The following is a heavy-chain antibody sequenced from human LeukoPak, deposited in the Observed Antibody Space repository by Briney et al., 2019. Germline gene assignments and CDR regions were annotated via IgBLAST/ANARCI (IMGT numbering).Heavy chain of an antibody. D-gene: IGHD2-15*01. J-gene: IGHJ5*02. CDR2: ISGSGGST. V-gene: IGHV3-23*01. CDR3: AKESPPTVAATVGWFDP. CDR1: GFTFSSYA. Sequence: PGGSLRLSCAASGFTFSSYAMSWVRQAPGKGLEWVSAISGSGGSTYYADSVKGRFTISRDNSKNTLYLQMNSLRAEDTAVYYCAKESPPTVAATVGWFDPWGQGTLVTVSS.